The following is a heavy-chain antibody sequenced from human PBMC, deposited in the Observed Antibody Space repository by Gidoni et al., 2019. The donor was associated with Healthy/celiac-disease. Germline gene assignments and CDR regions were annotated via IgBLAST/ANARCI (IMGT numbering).Heavy chain of an antibody. CDR3: ARDLHYYDSSGYYRVVYYYGMDV. Sequence: EVQLVESGGGLVKPGGSLRLSCSASGFTFSSYIMNWVRQAPGKGLEWVSSISSSSSYIYYADSVKGRFTISRDNAKNSLYLQMNSLRAEDTAVYYCARDLHYYDSSGYYRVVYYYGMDVWGQGTTVTVSS. CDR1: GFTFSSYI. CDR2: ISSSSSYI. D-gene: IGHD3-22*01. V-gene: IGHV3-21*01. J-gene: IGHJ6*02.